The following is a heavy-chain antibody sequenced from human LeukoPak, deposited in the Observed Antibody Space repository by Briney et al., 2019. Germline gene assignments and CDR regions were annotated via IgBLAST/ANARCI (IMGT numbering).Heavy chain of an antibody. D-gene: IGHD1-1*01. Sequence: SQTLSLTCTVSGGSISSGSYYWSWIRQPAGKGLEWIGRIYTSGSTNYNPSLKSRVTISVDTSKNQFSLKLSSVTAADTAVYYCARVGLEPAYFDYWGQGTLVTVSS. CDR2: IYTSGST. J-gene: IGHJ4*02. CDR3: ARVGLEPAYFDY. CDR1: GGSISSGSYY. V-gene: IGHV4-61*02.